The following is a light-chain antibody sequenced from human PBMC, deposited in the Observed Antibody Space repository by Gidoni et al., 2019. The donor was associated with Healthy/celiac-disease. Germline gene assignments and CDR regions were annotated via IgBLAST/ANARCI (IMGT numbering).Light chain of an antibody. Sequence: DIVTTQSPDSLAVYLGERATINCKSSQSVLYSSNNKNYLAWYQQKPGQPPKLLIYWASTRESGVPDRFSGSGSGTDFTLTISSLQAEDVAVYYCQQYYSTPMYTFXQXTKLXIK. V-gene: IGKV4-1*01. CDR1: QSVLYSSNNKNY. J-gene: IGKJ2*01. CDR2: WAS. CDR3: QQYYSTPMYT.